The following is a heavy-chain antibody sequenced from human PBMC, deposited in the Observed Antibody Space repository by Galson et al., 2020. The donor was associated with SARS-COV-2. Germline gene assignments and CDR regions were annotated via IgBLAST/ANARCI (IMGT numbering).Heavy chain of an antibody. J-gene: IGHJ5*02. V-gene: IGHV4-39*01. CDR2: IYYSGST. CDR3: ARVVSGGSNALPGDWFDP. D-gene: IGHD2-15*01. Sequence: SETLSLTCTVSGGSISSSSYYWGWIRQPPGKGLEWIGSIYYSGSTYYNPSLKSRVTISVDTSKNQFSLKLSSVTAADTAVYYCARVVSGGSNALPGDWFDPWGQGTLVTVSS. CDR1: GGSISSSSYY.